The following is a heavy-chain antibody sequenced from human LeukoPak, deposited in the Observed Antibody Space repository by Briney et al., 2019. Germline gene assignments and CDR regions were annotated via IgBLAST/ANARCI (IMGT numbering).Heavy chain of an antibody. CDR2: IKPDESET. Sequence: GSLRLSCPASGVTFNTYWMTWVRQAPGKGLEWVANIKPDESETYYVDTVKGRFTISRDNAKNLLYLQMNSLRGEDTAVYYCGGFGYEAAVDLWGQGTLVTVSS. J-gene: IGHJ4*02. D-gene: IGHD6-13*01. CDR3: GGFGYEAAVDL. V-gene: IGHV3-7*01. CDR1: GVTFNTYW.